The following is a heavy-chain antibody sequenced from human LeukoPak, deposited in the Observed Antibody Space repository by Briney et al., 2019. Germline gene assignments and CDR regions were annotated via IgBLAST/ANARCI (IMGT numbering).Heavy chain of an antibody. CDR1: GGSISGYY. CDR3: ARTGDSSGYAYYFDY. Sequence: SETLSLTCTVSGGSISGYYWSWIRQPPGKGLEWIGYIYDSGRFNYNPSLKSRVTISIDTSKNRFSLRLRSVTAADTAVYYCARTGDSSGYAYYFDYSGQGTLVTVSS. V-gene: IGHV4-59*01. D-gene: IGHD3-22*01. J-gene: IGHJ4*02. CDR2: IYDSGRF.